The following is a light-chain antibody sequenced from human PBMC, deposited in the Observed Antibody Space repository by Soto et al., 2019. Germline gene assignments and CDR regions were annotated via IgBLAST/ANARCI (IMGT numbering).Light chain of an antibody. J-gene: IGKJ3*01. Sequence: DIQMTQSPSSLSASVGDRVTINWRASQTISSYLNWYQQKPGKAPKLLIYGASALQSGVPSRFSGSGSGTDFTLTIRSLQPDDFATYYCQQSYNLPRTFGPGTKVDIK. CDR2: GAS. CDR1: QTISSY. V-gene: IGKV1-39*01. CDR3: QQSYNLPRT.